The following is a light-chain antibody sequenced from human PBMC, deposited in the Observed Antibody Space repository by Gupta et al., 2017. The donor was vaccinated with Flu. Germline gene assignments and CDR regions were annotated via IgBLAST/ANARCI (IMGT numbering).Light chain of an antibody. CDR2: DNN. V-gene: IGLV1-51*01. J-gene: IGLJ2*01. Sequence: SLFTPPPSVSPAPGPPFPIPFSASSSNIGNNYVSWYQQLPKTAPKLLIYDNNQRPAGIPDRFSGSRSGTSATLGITGLQTGDEADYYCGTWDSSLSAVVFGGGTKLTVL. CDR3: GTWDSSLSAVV. CDR1: SSNIGNNY.